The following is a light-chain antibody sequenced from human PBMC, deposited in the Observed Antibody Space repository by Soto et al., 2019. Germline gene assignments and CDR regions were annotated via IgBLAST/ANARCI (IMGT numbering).Light chain of an antibody. Sequence: QSALTQPASVSGSPGQSITMSCTGTSSDVGSYNLVSWFQQHPGKAPKLIIYDVSKRPSGVSNRFSGSKSGNTASLTISGLQAEDQADYYCCSYAGGSTLVFGGGTKLTVL. CDR2: DVS. V-gene: IGLV2-23*02. CDR1: SSDVGSYNL. CDR3: CSYAGGSTLV. J-gene: IGLJ2*01.